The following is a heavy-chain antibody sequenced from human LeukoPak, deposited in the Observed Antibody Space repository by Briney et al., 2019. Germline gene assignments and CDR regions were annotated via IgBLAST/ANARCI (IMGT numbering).Heavy chain of an antibody. CDR1: GFTFSSYA. Sequence: GGSLRLSCAASGFTFSSYAMSWVRQAPGKGLEWVSAISGSGGSTYYADSVKGRFTISRDSSQKILNLQMNNLRVEDTAIYYCARGSTYDFWSGDALDVWGQGTMVTVAS. CDR3: ARGSTYDFWSGDALDV. CDR2: ISGSGGST. J-gene: IGHJ3*01. V-gene: IGHV3-23*01. D-gene: IGHD3-3*01.